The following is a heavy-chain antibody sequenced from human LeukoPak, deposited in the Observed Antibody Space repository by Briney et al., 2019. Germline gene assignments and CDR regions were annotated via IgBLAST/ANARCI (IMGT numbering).Heavy chain of an antibody. CDR3: ARPTYYYDSSGYYLSAFDI. CDR2: INHSGNT. CDR1: GGSFSDYY. J-gene: IGHJ3*02. Sequence: SETLSLTCAVYGGSFSDYYWSWIRQPPGKGLEWIGEINHSGNTNYNPSLKSRVTISVDTSKNQFSLKLSSVTAADTAVYYCARPTYYYDSSGYYLSAFDIWGQGTMVTVSS. V-gene: IGHV4-34*01. D-gene: IGHD3-22*01.